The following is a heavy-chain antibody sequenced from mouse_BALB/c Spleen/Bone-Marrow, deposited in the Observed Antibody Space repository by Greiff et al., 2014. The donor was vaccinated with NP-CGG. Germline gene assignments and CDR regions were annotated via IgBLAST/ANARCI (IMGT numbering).Heavy chain of an antibody. J-gene: IGHJ4*01. V-gene: IGHV10-1*02. CDR1: GFTFNTYA. D-gene: IGHD2-1*01. CDR2: IRSKSNNYAA. Sequence: EVQLHESGGGLVQPKGSLKLSCAASGFTFNTYAMNWVRQAPGKGLEWVARIRSKSNNYAAYYADSVKDRFTISRDDSQNMLYLQMNNLKTEDTAMYYCVRHGYFGNYYYALDYWGQGTSVTVSS. CDR3: VRHGYFGNYYYALDY.